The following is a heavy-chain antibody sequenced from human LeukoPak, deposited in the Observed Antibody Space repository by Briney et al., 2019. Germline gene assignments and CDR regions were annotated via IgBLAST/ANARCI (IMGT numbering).Heavy chain of an antibody. J-gene: IGHJ5*02. CDR1: GGTFSSYA. V-gene: IGHV1-18*01. CDR3: ARVGTSVLRYFDWFDP. D-gene: IGHD3-9*01. CDR2: ISAYNGNT. Sequence: ASVKVSCKASGGTFSSYAISWVRQAPGQGLEWMGWISAYNGNTNYAQKLQGRVTMTTDTSTSTAYMELSSLRSEDTAVYYCARVGTSVLRYFDWFDPWGQGTLVTVSS.